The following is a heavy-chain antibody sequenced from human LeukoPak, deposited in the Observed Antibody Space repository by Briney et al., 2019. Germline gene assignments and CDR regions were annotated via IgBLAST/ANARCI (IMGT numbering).Heavy chain of an antibody. J-gene: IGHJ2*01. Sequence: GGSLRLSCAASGFIFSSYGMHWVRQAPGKGLEWVAFIRFDGSNKYYADSVKGRFTISRDNAKNSLYLQMNSLRAEDTAVYYCARDAYCSTTSCKEYFDLWGRGTLVTVSS. CDR1: GFIFSSYG. V-gene: IGHV3-30*02. D-gene: IGHD2-2*01. CDR2: IRFDGSNK. CDR3: ARDAYCSTTSCKEYFDL.